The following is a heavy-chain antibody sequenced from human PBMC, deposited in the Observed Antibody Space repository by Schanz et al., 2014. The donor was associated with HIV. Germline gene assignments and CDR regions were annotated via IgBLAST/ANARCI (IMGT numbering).Heavy chain of an antibody. D-gene: IGHD3-10*01. CDR2: IS. J-gene: IGHJ6*02. CDR3: AKDGGSRGRRRGMDV. CDR1: GFTFSSYG. V-gene: IGHV3-30*18. Sequence: QVQLVESGGGVVQPGRSLRLSCAASGFTFSSYGMHWVRQAPGKGLEWVAVISYYGDSVKGRFTISRDNSKNTVYLQMNSLRAEDTAIYHCAKDGGSRGRRRGMDVWGQGTTVTVSS.